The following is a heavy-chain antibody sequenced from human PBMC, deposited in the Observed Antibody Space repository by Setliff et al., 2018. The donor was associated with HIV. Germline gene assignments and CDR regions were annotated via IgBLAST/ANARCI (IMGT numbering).Heavy chain of an antibody. V-gene: IGHV4-34*10. CDR1: NASISAFY. CDR3: ARGMFDNVWNTYRPEAFEI. D-gene: IGHD3-16*01. CDR2: ISHRGSA. Sequence: SETLSLTCGVHNASISAFYWNWIRQPPGKGLEWIGEISHRGSAIYNPSLRSRITMIVDTSKNQFSLKMKSVPDADTATYFGARGMFDNVWNTYRPEAFEIWGQGTMVTVSS. J-gene: IGHJ3*02.